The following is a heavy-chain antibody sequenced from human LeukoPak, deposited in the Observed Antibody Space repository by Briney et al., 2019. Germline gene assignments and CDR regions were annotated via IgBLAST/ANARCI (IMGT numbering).Heavy chain of an antibody. Sequence: SETLSLTCTVSGGSISSSSYYWGWIRQPPGKGLEWIGSIYYSGSTYYNPSLKSRVTISVDTSKNQFFLKLSSVTAADTAVYCCARHLPDQQNNRKEWLLGWEDYYYYGMDVWGQGTTVTVSS. CDR1: GGSISSSSYY. CDR3: ARHLPDQQNNRKEWLLGWEDYYYYGMDV. V-gene: IGHV4-39*01. D-gene: IGHD3-3*01. J-gene: IGHJ6*02. CDR2: IYYSGST.